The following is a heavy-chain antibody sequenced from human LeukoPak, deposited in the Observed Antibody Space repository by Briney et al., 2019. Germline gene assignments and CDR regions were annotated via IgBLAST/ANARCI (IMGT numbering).Heavy chain of an antibody. J-gene: IGHJ3*02. D-gene: IGHD1-26*01. CDR1: GGSFSGYY. CDR3: ARLGSFSGAFDI. V-gene: IGHV4-34*01. Sequence: SETLSLTCAVYGGSFSGYYWSWIRQPPGKGLEWIGEINHSGSTNYNPSLKSRVTISVDTSKNQFSLKLSSVTAADTAVYYCARLGSFSGAFDIWGQGTMVTVSS. CDR2: INHSGST.